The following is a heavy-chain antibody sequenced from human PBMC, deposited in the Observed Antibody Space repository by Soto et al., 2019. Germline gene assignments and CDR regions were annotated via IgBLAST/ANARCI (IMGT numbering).Heavy chain of an antibody. J-gene: IGHJ6*02. V-gene: IGHV4-61*08. CDR3: ARDRGMYYDFWSGSLGYYYYGMHV. CDR1: GGSISSNDFY. CDR2: IYYSGST. Sequence: SETLSLTCIVSGGSISSNDFYWSWMRQRPGLGWVWYVYIYYSGSTNYNPSLKSRVTISVDTSKNQFSLKLSSVTAADTAVYYCARDRGMYYDFWSGSLGYYYYGMHVWGQGTTVTVSS. D-gene: IGHD3-3*01.